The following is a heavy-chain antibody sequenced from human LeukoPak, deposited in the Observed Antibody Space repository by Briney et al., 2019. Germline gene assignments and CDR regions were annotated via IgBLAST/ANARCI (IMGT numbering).Heavy chain of an antibody. CDR2: ISAYNGNT. CDR1: GYTFTSYG. V-gene: IGHV1-18*01. D-gene: IGHD2-2*01. Sequence: SVKVSCKASGYTFTSYGISWVRQAPGQGLEWMGWISAYNGNTNYAQKLQGRVTMTTDTSTSTAYMELRSLRSDDTAVYYCARSYCSSTSCYDLYNWFDPWGQGTLVTVSS. CDR3: ARSYCSSTSCYDLYNWFDP. J-gene: IGHJ5*02.